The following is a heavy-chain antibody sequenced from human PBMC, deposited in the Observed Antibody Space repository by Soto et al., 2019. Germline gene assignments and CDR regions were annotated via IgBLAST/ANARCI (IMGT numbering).Heavy chain of an antibody. D-gene: IGHD2-2*01. CDR3: ARLVLVSDF. CDR1: GYNFTDFS. CDR2: ISPYYGNT. V-gene: IGHV1-18*01. J-gene: IGHJ4*02. Sequence: QVQLLQSGPEVTKPGASVKVSCKTSGYNFTDFSITWVRQAPGQGLEWMGWISPYYGNTKYAENFQDRVTMTADTSTNTVYLELRTLISGYTPLYYCARLVLVSDFWGQGALVTVSS.